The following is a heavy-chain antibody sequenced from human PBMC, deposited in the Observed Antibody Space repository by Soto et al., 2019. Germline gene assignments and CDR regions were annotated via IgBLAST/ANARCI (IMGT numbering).Heavy chain of an antibody. Sequence: SETLSLTCTVSGGSISSFFWSWIRKSPEKGQEWMGYIYYSGSANYNPSLRSRVTISLDTSKSQFSLKLTSVTAAVTVVYYCARAPGPYRYFDYWGQGTLVTVSS. CDR3: ARAPGPYRYFDY. D-gene: IGHD2-2*02. V-gene: IGHV4-59*01. CDR1: GGSISSFF. J-gene: IGHJ4*02. CDR2: IYYSGSA.